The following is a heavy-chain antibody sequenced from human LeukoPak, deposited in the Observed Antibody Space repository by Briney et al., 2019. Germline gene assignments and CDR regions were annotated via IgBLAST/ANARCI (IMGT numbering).Heavy chain of an antibody. CDR3: ARSKGENYVWGSYRRNWFDP. CDR2: INHSGST. CDR1: GFTFSSYW. Sequence: PGGSLRLSCAASGFTFSSYWMSWVRQAPGKGLEWIGEINHSGSTNYNPSLKSRVTISVDTSKNQFSLKLSSVTAADTAMYYCARSKGENYVWGSYRRNWFDPWGQGTLVTVSS. J-gene: IGHJ5*02. D-gene: IGHD3-16*02. V-gene: IGHV4-34*01.